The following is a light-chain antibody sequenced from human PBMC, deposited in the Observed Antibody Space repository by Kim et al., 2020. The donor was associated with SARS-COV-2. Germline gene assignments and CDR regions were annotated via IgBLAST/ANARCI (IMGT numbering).Light chain of an antibody. CDR1: QSVRTN. V-gene: IGKV3-15*01. CDR2: GAS. J-gene: IGKJ1*01. CDR3: QQYNNWWT. Sequence: SVSPGERVTLSCRASQSVRTNLAWYQQKPGQAPRLLIYGASTRATGIPARFSGSGSGTEFTLTISSLQSEDFALYYCQQYNNWWTFGQGTKVEIK.